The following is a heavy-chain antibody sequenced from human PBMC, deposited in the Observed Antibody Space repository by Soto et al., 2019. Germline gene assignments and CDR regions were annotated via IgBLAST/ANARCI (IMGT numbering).Heavy chain of an antibody. Sequence: SVKVCCKASGGTFSSYAISLVRQAPGQGLEWMGGIIPIFGTANYAQKFQGRVTITADESTSTAYMELSSLRSEDTAVYYCARDNYCSGGSCYPYYFDYWGQGTLVTVSS. V-gene: IGHV1-69*13. CDR3: ARDNYCSGGSCYPYYFDY. CDR1: GGTFSSYA. J-gene: IGHJ4*02. CDR2: IIPIFGTA. D-gene: IGHD2-15*01.